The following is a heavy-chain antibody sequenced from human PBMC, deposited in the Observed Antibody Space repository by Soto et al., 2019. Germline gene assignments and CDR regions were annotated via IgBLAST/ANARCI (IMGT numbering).Heavy chain of an antibody. CDR2: IYSGGST. Sequence: GGSLRLSCAASGFTVNSNYMSWVRQAPGKGLEWVSVIYSGGSTYYADSVKGRFTISRDNSKNTLYLQMKSLRADDTAVYYCAIPLYVSGIYYSSSPPPFWGQGTLVTVSS. CDR3: AIPLYVSGIYYSSSPPPF. D-gene: IGHD3-10*01. J-gene: IGHJ4*02. CDR1: GFTVNSNY. V-gene: IGHV3-66*01.